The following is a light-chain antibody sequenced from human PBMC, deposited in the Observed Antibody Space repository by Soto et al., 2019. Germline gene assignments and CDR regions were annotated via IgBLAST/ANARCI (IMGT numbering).Light chain of an antibody. CDR3: QQRSNWLT. CDR1: QSVSSY. CDR2: DAS. Sequence: EIVLTQSPATLCLSPGERATLSCRARQSVSSYLAWYQQKPGQAPRLLIYDASNRATGIPARFSGSGSWTDVTLFLSSLEPEDFAVYYCQQRSNWLTFGGGTKVEIK. J-gene: IGKJ4*01. V-gene: IGKV3-11*01.